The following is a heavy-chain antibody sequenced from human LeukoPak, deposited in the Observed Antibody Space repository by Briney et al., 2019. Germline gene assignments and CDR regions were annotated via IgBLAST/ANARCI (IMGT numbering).Heavy chain of an antibody. Sequence: SETLSLTCAVYGGSFSGYYWSWIRQPPGKGLEWTGEINHSGSTNYNPSLKSRVTISVDTSKNQFSLKLSSVTAADTAVYYCARGVRGSSWSLYYFDYWGQGTLVTVSS. J-gene: IGHJ4*02. CDR3: ARGVRGSSWSLYYFDY. V-gene: IGHV4-34*01. CDR1: GGSFSGYY. CDR2: INHSGST. D-gene: IGHD6-13*01.